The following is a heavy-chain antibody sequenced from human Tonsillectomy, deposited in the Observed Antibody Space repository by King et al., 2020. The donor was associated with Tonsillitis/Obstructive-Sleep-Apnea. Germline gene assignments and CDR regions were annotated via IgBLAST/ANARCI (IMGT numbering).Heavy chain of an antibody. Sequence: VKLVESGGGLVQPGRSLRLSCTASGFPFGDYAMSWVRQAPGKGLEWVSFIRSKAFGGTTEYAASVKGRFTISRDDSKSIAYLQMNSLKTEGTAVYYCSSGSYRIPDFDYGGQGTLVTVSS. V-gene: IGHV3-49*04. CDR2: IRSKAFGGTT. CDR1: GFPFGDYA. CDR3: SSGSYRIPDFDY. J-gene: IGHJ4*02. D-gene: IGHD1-26*01.